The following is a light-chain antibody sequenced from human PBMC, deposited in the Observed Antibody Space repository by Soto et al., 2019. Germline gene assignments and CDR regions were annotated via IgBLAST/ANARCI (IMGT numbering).Light chain of an antibody. CDR1: QGISNY. CDR2: AAS. Sequence: DIPMTQSPSSLSASVGDRVTITYRASQGISNYLAWYQQKPGKVPKLLIYAASTLQLGVPSRFSGSGSGTDFTLTISSLQTEDVATYYCQKYNSAPFTFGPGNKVDIK. CDR3: QKYNSAPFT. V-gene: IGKV1-27*01. J-gene: IGKJ3*01.